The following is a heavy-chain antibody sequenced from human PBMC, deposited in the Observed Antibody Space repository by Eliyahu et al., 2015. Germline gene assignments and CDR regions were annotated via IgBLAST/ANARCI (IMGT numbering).Heavy chain of an antibody. CDR3: AKDHPSTVVVTAITYYFGH. CDR2: ISGSGGTT. Sequence: EVQLSESGGGLVQPGGSLRLSCVASGFTFSNYAXGWVRQAPGKGLEWVSVISGSGGTTYYADSVKGRFTISRDNSKNTLYLQMNSLRAEDTAVYYCAKDHPSTVVVTAITYYFGHWGQGTLVTVSS. J-gene: IGHJ4*02. V-gene: IGHV3-23*01. D-gene: IGHD2-21*02. CDR1: GFTFSNYA.